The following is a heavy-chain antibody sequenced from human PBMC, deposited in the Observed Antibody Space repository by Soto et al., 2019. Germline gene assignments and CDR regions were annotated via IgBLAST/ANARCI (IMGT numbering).Heavy chain of an antibody. CDR3: ARGVGADGTNVKFAIDL. Sequence: GASVKVSCKASGYTFTGYYMHWVRQAPGQGLEWMGWINPNSGGTNYAEKFQGRVTMTRDTSISTAYMELNRLRSDDTAVYYCARGVGADGTNVKFAIDLWGLGTMVTVSS. J-gene: IGHJ3*01. CDR1: GYTFTGYY. V-gene: IGHV1-2*02. CDR2: INPNSGGT. D-gene: IGHD1-26*01.